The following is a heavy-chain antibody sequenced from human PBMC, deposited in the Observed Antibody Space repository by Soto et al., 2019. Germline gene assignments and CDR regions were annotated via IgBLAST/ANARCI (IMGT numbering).Heavy chain of an antibody. CDR2: ISDSGDRT. CDR3: ARDREQLAAFDY. J-gene: IGHJ4*02. CDR1: GFTLSMSA. D-gene: IGHD6-6*01. V-gene: IGHV3-21*01. Sequence: GGSLRLSCASSGFTLSMSAVNWVRQAPGKGLEWVSYISDSGDRTYYADSVKGRFTISRDNAKNSLYLQMNSLRAEDTAVYYCARDREQLAAFDYWGQGTLVTVSS.